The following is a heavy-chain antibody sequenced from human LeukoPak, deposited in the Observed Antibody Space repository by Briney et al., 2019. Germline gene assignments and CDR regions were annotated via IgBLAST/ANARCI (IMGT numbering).Heavy chain of an antibody. CDR1: GFTFSTHS. J-gene: IGHJ5*02. Sequence: GGSLRLSCAASGFTFSTHSMYWVRQAPGKGLAWVSLIYSDGVTQYADSVKGRFTISRDNSKNTLYLQMNSLRDEDTAVYFCARDRAEGKAWVEFDPWGQGTLVTVSS. V-gene: IGHV3-66*02. CDR2: IYSDGVT. CDR3: ARDRAEGKAWVEFDP.